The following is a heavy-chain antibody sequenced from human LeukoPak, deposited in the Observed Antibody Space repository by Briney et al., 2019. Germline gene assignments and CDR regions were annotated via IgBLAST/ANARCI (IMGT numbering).Heavy chain of an antibody. CDR3: ARDSGSATWAYS. D-gene: IGHD2-15*01. CDR1: GISVSENY. J-gene: IGHJ4*02. V-gene: IGHV3-66*02. CDR2: VHRDGSI. Sequence: GGSLRLSCAASGISVSENYMSWVRQAPGKGLEWVCVVHRDGSIEYADSVKGRFTISRDIAENTLSLQMNSLRVEDTAVYYCARDSGSATWAYSWGQGTLVTVSS.